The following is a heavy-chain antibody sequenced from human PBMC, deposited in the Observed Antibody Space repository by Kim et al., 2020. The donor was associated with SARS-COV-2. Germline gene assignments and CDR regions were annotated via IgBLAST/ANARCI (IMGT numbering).Heavy chain of an antibody. J-gene: IGHJ6*02. CDR1: GYTFTGYY. CDR3: AREEGGVTTDYYYGLDV. V-gene: IGHV1-2*02. CDR2: INPKTGGT. Sequence: ASVKVSCKAYGYTFTGYYIHWVRQAPGLGLEWMGWINPKTGGTNHAQKFQGRVTMIRDTFITTVYMELRRLTFDDTAVYYCAREEGGVTTDYYYGLDVWGQGTTITVSS. D-gene: IGHD1-26*01.